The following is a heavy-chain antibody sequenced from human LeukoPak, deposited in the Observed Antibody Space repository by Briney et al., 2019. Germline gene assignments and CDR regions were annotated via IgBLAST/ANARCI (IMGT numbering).Heavy chain of an antibody. V-gene: IGHV4-34*01. CDR3: ATRTTVVTS. CDR1: GGSFSGYY. J-gene: IGHJ5*02. D-gene: IGHD4-23*01. CDR2: INHSGST. Sequence: SSETLSLTCAVYGGSFSGYYWSWIRQPPGKGLEWIGEINHSGSTNYNPSLKSRVTISVDTSKNQFSLKLSSVTAADTAVYYCATRTTVVTSWGQGTLVTVSS.